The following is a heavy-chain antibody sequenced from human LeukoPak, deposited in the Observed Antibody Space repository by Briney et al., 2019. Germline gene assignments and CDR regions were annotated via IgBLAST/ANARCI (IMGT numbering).Heavy chain of an antibody. J-gene: IGHJ4*02. D-gene: IGHD3-9*01. CDR1: GFTFSSSW. V-gene: IGHV3-33*08. CDR2: IWYDGSNK. CDR3: ARDKGLRYFDWLFLDY. Sequence: GGSLRLSCAASGFTFSSSWMNWVRQAPGKGLEWVAVIWYDGSNKYYADSVKGRFTISRDNSKNTLYLQMNSLRAEDTAVYYCARDKGLRYFDWLFLDYWGQGTLVTVSS.